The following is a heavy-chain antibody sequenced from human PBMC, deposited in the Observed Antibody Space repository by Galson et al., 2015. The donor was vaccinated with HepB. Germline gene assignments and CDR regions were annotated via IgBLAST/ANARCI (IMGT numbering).Heavy chain of an antibody. CDR2: ISYDGTNK. J-gene: IGHJ6*02. CDR1: GFNVRIYA. V-gene: IGHV3-30-3*01. D-gene: IGHD2-2*01. CDR3: TRDLGASGYCSSSRCYFEYGMDV. Sequence: SLRLSCAASGFNVRIYAMHWVRQAPGKGLEWVAVISYDGTNKYYADSVKGRFSISRDNSENTVHLQMNNVRPEDTAVYYCTRDLGASGYCSSSRCYFEYGMDVWGQGTAVTVPS.